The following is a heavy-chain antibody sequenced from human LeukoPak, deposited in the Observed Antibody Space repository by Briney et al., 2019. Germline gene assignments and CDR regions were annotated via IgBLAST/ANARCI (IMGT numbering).Heavy chain of an antibody. CDR1: GYTFTGYY. J-gene: IGHJ3*02. V-gene: IGHV1-2*02. CDR2: INPNSGGT. D-gene: IGHD6-19*01. Sequence: GASVKVSCKASGYTFTGYYMHWVRQAPGQGLEWMGWINPNSGGTNYAQKFQGRVTMTRDTSISTAHMELSRLRSDDTAVYYCARDGADYSSGWYIGAFDIWGQGTMVTVSS. CDR3: ARDGADYSSGWYIGAFDI.